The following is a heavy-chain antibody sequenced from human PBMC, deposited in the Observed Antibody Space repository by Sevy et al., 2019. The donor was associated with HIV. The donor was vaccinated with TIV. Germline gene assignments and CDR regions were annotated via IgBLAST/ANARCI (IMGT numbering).Heavy chain of an antibody. J-gene: IGHJ4*02. Sequence: GGSLRLSCAVSGFTFSTYVMNWVGQVPGKGLECVAIVSFVGGEINYADSVKGRFTISRDNSRNTLYLQMNSLRTEDTALYYCARDQLGSIDYWGQGTLVTVSS. V-gene: IGHV3-30-3*01. D-gene: IGHD7-27*01. CDR1: GFTFSTYV. CDR2: VSFVGGEI. CDR3: ARDQLGSIDY.